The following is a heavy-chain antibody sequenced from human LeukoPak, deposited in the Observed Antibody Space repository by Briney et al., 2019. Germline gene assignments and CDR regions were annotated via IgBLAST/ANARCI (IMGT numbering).Heavy chain of an antibody. CDR1: GFTVSSNY. J-gene: IGHJ4*02. Sequence: PGGSLRLSWAASGFTVSSNYMSWVRQAPGKGLEWVSIIYSSGSTYYADSVKGRFTISRDNSKNTVYLQMNSLRAEDTAVYDCARDPVGDYYDSSGDGDHWGQGTLVTVSS. CDR3: ARDPVGDYYDSSGDGDH. V-gene: IGHV3-66*01. CDR2: IYSSGST. D-gene: IGHD3-22*01.